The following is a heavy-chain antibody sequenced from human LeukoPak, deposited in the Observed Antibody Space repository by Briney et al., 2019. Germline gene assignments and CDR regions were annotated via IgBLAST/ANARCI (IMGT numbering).Heavy chain of an antibody. J-gene: IGHJ4*02. CDR1: GCTFTSYY. CDR2: INPSGGST. Sequence: ASVKVSCKASGCTFTSYYMHWVRQAPGQGLEWMGIINPSGGSTSYAQKFQGRVTMTRDMSTSTVYMELSSLRSEDTAVYYCARAAMIAAAGYGVDYWGQGTLVTVSS. CDR3: ARAAMIAAAGYGVDY. V-gene: IGHV1-46*01. D-gene: IGHD6-13*01.